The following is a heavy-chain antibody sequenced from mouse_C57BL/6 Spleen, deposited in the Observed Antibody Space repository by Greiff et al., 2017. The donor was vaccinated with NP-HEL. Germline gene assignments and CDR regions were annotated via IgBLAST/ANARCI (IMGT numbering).Heavy chain of an antibody. V-gene: IGHV7-3*01. CDR3: AGSTGFYAMDY. CDR1: GFTFTDYY. Sequence: EVQRVESGGGLVQPGGSLSLSCAASGFTFTDYYMSWVRQPPGKALEWLGFIRNKANGYTTEYSASVKGRFTISRDNSQSIRYLQMNALRAEDSATYYCAGSTGFYAMDYWGQGTSVTVSS. J-gene: IGHJ4*01. CDR2: IRNKANGYTT. D-gene: IGHD4-1*02.